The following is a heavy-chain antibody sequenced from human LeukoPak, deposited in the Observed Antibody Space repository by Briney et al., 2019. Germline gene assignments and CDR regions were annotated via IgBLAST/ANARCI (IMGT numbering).Heavy chain of an antibody. CDR1: GYTFTSYA. J-gene: IGHJ4*02. Sequence: GASVNVSCKASGYTFTSYAMHWVRQAPGQRLEWMGWINAGNGNTKYSQKFQGRVTITRDTSASKAYMEMSSLRYEDTAVYYCARMTTVTTGLDYWGQGTLVTVSS. V-gene: IGHV1-3*01. CDR2: INAGNGNT. D-gene: IGHD4-17*01. CDR3: ARMTTVTTGLDY.